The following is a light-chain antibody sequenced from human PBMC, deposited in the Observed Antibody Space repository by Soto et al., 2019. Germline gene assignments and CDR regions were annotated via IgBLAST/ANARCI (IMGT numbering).Light chain of an antibody. CDR3: QKYNSAPRT. J-gene: IGKJ1*01. Sequence: DIQMTQSPSSLSASVGDRVTITCQASQGISNYLAWYQQKPGKVPKLLSYAASTLQSGVPSRFSGSGSGTDFTLTISSLQPEDVATYYCQKYNSAPRTFGQGPKVEIK. CDR1: QGISNY. CDR2: AAS. V-gene: IGKV1-27*01.